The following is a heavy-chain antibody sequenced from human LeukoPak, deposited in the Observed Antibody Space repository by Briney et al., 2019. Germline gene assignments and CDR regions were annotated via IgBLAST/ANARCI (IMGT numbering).Heavy chain of an antibody. J-gene: IGHJ6*02. CDR1: GFTFSSYW. Sequence: GGSLRLSCAASGFTFSSYWMSWVRQAPGKGLEWVANIKQDGSEKYYVDSVKGRFTISRDNAKNSLYLQMNSLRAEDTAVYYCARVPAVRVVIDYYYGMDVWGQGTTVTVSS. V-gene: IGHV3-7*03. CDR3: ARVPAVRVVIDYYYGMDV. CDR2: IKQDGSEK. D-gene: IGHD3-10*01.